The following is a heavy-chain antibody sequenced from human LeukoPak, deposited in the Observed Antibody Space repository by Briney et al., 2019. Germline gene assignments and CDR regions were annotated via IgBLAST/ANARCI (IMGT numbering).Heavy chain of an antibody. CDR1: GFTFXTXX. D-gene: IGHD3-22*01. V-gene: IGHV3-23*01. Sequence: PGGSLRLSCAXSGFTFXTXXXXXXXXXXXXXXXXXSLISDSGGTTYYAXSXKGXFTISRXNXKXMQHLQMDTLRAEDTAIYYCAKSTMIRKTTFDLWGQGTLVTVSS. CDR3: AKSTMIRKTTFDL. J-gene: IGHJ4*02. CDR2: ISDSGGTT.